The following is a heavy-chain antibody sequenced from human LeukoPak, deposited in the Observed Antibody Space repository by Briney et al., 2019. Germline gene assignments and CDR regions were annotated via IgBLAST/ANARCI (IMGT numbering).Heavy chain of an antibody. V-gene: IGHV3-53*01. Sequence: GGSLRLSCAASGFSVGNTYMTWVRQAPGKGLEWVSVIYTAGNTYYTDSVKGRFAISRDNSKNTVFLQMNSLRAEDTAVYYCARFPWAHCSECWGQGTMVAVSS. J-gene: IGHJ3*01. CDR2: IYTAGNT. CDR1: GFSVGNTY. CDR3: ARFPWAHCSEC. D-gene: IGHD2-15*01.